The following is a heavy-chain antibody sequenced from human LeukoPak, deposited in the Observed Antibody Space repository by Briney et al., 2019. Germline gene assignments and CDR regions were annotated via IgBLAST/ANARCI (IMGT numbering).Heavy chain of an antibody. V-gene: IGHV1-8*03. J-gene: IGHJ5*02. D-gene: IGHD2-2*01. CDR2: MNPNSGNT. Sequence: ASVKVSCKASGYTFTSYDINWVRQATGQGLEWMGWMNPNSGNTGYAQKFQGRVTITRNTSISTAYMEQSSLRSEDTAVYYCARGGVGLPAAGTSNWFDPWGQGTLVTVSS. CDR3: ARGGVGLPAAGTSNWFDP. CDR1: GYTFTSYD.